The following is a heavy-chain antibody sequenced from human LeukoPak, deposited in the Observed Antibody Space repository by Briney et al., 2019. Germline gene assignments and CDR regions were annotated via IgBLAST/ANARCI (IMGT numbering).Heavy chain of an antibody. CDR3: AKDHRDDRGYSYGNSFDY. CDR2: ISGSGGST. D-gene: IGHD5-18*01. Sequence: GGSLRLSCAASGFTFSSYAMSWVRQAPGKGLEWVSAISGSGGSTYYADSVKGRFTISRDNSKNTLYLQMNSLRAEDTAVYYCAKDHRDDRGYSYGNSFDYWGRGTLVTVSS. J-gene: IGHJ4*02. V-gene: IGHV3-23*01. CDR1: GFTFSSYA.